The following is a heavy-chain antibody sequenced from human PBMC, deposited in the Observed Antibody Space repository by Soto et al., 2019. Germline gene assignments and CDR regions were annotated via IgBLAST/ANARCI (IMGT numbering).Heavy chain of an antibody. CDR2: IIPIFGTA. D-gene: IGHD5-12*01. J-gene: IGHJ6*02. Sequence: SVKVSCKASGGTFSSYAISWVRQAPGQGLEWMGGIIPIFGTANYAQKFQGRVMITADESTSTAYMELSSLRSEDTAVYYCARGYTSGGYYYYGMDVWGQGTTVTVSS. V-gene: IGHV1-69*13. CDR3: ARGYTSGGYYYYGMDV. CDR1: GGTFSSYA.